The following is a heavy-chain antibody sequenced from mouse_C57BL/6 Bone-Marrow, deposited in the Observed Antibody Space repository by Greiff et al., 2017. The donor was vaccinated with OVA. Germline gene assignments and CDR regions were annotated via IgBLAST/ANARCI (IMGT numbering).Heavy chain of an antibody. D-gene: IGHD2-1*01. CDR2: IAPNSGGT. Sequence: QVQLQQPGAELVKPGASVKLSCKASGYTFTSYWMHWVKQRPGRGLEWIGRIAPNSGGTEYNEKFKSKATLTVDKPSSTAYMQLRSLTSEDSAVYYCARSYGKDPYWYFDVWGKGTSVTVSS. V-gene: IGHV1-72*01. CDR1: GYTFTSYW. CDR3: ARSYGKDPYWYFDV. J-gene: IGHJ1*03.